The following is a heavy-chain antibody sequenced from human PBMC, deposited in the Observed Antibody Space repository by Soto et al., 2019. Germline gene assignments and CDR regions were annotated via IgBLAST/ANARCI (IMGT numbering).Heavy chain of an antibody. V-gene: IGHV4-59*01. CDR1: GGSISSYY. CDR3: ARGGVAAAGTWSWFDP. CDR2: IYYSGST. J-gene: IGHJ5*02. D-gene: IGHD6-13*01. Sequence: SETLSLTCTVSGGSISSYYWSWIRQPPGKGLEWIGYIYYSGSTNYNPSLRSRVTISVDTSKNQFSLKLSSVTAADTAVYYCARGGVAAAGTWSWFDPWGQGTLVTVSS.